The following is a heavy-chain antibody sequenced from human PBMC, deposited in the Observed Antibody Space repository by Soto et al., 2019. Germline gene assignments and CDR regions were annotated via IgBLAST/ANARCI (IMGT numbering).Heavy chain of an antibody. J-gene: IGHJ4*02. CDR2: ISGSGGST. Sequence: GGSLRLSCAASGFTFSSYAMSWVRQAPGKGLEWVSAISGSGGSTYYADSVKGRFTISRDNSKNTLYLQMNSLRAEDTAVYYCAKSLAPLRYFDWFSNFDYWGQGTLVTSPQ. D-gene: IGHD3-9*01. V-gene: IGHV3-23*01. CDR3: AKSLAPLRYFDWFSNFDY. CDR1: GFTFSSYA.